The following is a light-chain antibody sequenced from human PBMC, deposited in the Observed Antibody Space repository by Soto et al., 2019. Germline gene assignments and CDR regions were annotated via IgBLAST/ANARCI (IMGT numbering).Light chain of an antibody. J-gene: IGLJ1*01. Sequence: QSVLTQPASVSGSHGQSITISFTGTSSDVGSYNLVSWYQQHPGKAPKLMIYEGSKRPSGVSNRFSGSKSGNTASLTISGLQAEDEADYYCCSYAGSSTFVFGTGTKVTVL. V-gene: IGLV2-23*03. CDR1: SSDVGSYNL. CDR3: CSYAGSSTFV. CDR2: EGS.